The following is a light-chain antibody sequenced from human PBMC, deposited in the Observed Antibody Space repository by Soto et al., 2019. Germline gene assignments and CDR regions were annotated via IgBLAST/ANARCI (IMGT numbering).Light chain of an antibody. Sequence: EIVLTQSPGSLSLSPGQRATLSCRASQSVDTTFFAWYQKKPGQAPRLLIYGASKRATGIPDRFSGSGSGTDFTLIISRLESEDFAVYYCQQYISSVTFGQGTKVEIK. CDR3: QQYISSVT. V-gene: IGKV3-20*01. J-gene: IGKJ1*01. CDR2: GAS. CDR1: QSVDTTF.